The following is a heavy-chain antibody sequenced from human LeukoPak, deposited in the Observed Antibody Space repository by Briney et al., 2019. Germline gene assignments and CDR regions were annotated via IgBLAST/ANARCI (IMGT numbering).Heavy chain of an antibody. CDR1: GYTFTGYY. CDR2: INPNSGGT. J-gene: IGHJ4*02. V-gene: IGHV1-2*02. CDR3: ASPSVSDYGDYAFDY. Sequence: ASVKVSCKASGYTFTGYYMHWVRQAPGQGLEWMGWINPNSGGTNYAQKFQGRVTMTRDTSTSTAYMELSRLRSDDTAVYYCASPSVSDYGDYAFDYWGQGTLVTVSS. D-gene: IGHD4-17*01.